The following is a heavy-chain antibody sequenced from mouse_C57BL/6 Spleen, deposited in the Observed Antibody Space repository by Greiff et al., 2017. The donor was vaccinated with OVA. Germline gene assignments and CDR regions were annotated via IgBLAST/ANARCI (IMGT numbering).Heavy chain of an antibody. CDR2: ISSGSSTI. J-gene: IGHJ4*01. Sequence: EVKLMESGGGLVKPGGSLKLSCAASGFTFSDYGMHWVRPAPEKGLEWVAYISSGSSTIYYADTVTGRFSISRDNAKNTLFLQMTRLRSEDTAMYYCARGLLLRSPMDYWGQGTSVTVSS. D-gene: IGHD1-1*01. CDR3: ARGLLLRSPMDY. V-gene: IGHV5-17*01. CDR1: GFTFSDYG.